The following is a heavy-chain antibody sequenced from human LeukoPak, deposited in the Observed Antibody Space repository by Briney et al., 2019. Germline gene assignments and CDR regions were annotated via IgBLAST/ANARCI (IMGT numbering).Heavy chain of an antibody. CDR1: GSNFTNYW. V-gene: IGHV5-51*01. Sequence: GXSLEISWEGSGSNFTNYWIGWGRQLPGKGLEWMGIIYPGDSDTRYSPSFQGQVTISADKFITTAYLQWSSLKASDTALYYCARLHNAYSDAFGIWGQGTMVTVSS. CDR3: ARLHNAYSDAFGI. J-gene: IGHJ3*02. CDR2: IYPGDSDT. D-gene: IGHD1-14*01.